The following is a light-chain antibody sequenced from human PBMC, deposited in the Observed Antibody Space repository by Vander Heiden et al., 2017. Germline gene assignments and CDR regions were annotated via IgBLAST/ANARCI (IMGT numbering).Light chain of an antibody. V-gene: IGLV4-69*01. J-gene: IGLJ2*01. CDR1: GEHGGYG. Sequence: QLVLTPSPSPSAFLAASLTRTCTLSGEHGGYGIAWHQQQPEKGPRYLMKLNSDGSHSKGDGVPDRFSSSSSGAERYLTISSLQSEDEADYYCQAWGTGSVVFGGGTKLTVL. CDR3: QAWGTGSVV. CDR2: LNSDGSH.